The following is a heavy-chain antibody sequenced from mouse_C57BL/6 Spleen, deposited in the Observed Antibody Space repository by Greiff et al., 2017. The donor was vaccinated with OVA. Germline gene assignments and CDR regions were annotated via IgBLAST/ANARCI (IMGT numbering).Heavy chain of an antibody. V-gene: IGHV1-18*01. CDR1: GYTFTDYN. D-gene: IGHD2-3*01. J-gene: IGHJ1*03. CDR2: INPNNGGT. CDR3: ARKDGYYVYFDV. Sequence: DVKLQESGPELVKPGASVKIPCKASGYTFTDYNMDWVKQSHGKSLEWIGDINPNNGGTIYNQKFKGKATLTVDKSSSTAYMELRSLTSEDTAVYYCARKDGYYVYFDVWGTGTTVTVSS.